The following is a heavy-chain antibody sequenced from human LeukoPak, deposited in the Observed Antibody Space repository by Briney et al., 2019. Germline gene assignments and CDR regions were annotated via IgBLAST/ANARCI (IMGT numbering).Heavy chain of an antibody. V-gene: IGHV4-34*01. Sequence: PSETLSLTCAVYGGSFSGYYWSWIRQPPGKGLEWIGEINHSGSTNYNPSLKSRVTISVDTSKNQFSLKLSSVTAADTAVCYCARGKGGWYRPFDYWGQGTLVTVSS. CDR1: GGSFSGYY. CDR3: ARGKGGWYRPFDY. D-gene: IGHD6-19*01. CDR2: INHSGST. J-gene: IGHJ4*02.